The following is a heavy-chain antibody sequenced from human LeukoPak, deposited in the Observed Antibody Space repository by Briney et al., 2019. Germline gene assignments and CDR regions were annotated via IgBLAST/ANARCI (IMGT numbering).Heavy chain of an antibody. CDR1: GGSISSYY. D-gene: IGHD3-10*01. Sequence: PSETLSLTCTVSGGSISSYYWSWIRQPPGKGLEWIGYIYYSGSTNYNPSLKSRVTISVDTSKNQFSLKLSSVTAADTAVYYCARDSITMVRARYYYYYRMDVWGQGTTVTVSS. CDR2: IYYSGST. V-gene: IGHV4-59*01. J-gene: IGHJ6*02. CDR3: ARDSITMVRARYYYYYRMDV.